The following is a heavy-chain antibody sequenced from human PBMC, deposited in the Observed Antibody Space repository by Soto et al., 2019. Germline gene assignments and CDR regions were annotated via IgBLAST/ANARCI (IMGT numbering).Heavy chain of an antibody. V-gene: IGHV1-69*13. D-gene: IGHD3-3*01. J-gene: IGHJ5*02. CDR1: GCTFSSYA. CDR2: IIPIFGTA. CDR3: ARTGRFLESNAGFEP. Sequence: SVKVSCKASGCTFSSYAISWVRQAPGQGLEWMGGIIPIFGTANYAQKFQGRVTITADESTSTAYMELSSLRSEDTAVYYCARTGRFLESNAGFEPWGRGTLVNVSS.